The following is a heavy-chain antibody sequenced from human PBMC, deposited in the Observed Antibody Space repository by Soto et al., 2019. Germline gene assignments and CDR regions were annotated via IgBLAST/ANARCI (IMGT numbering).Heavy chain of an antibody. V-gene: IGHV1-3*01. CDR3: ARQLTGTTIPFDY. CDR2: ITAGNGKT. D-gene: IGHD1-20*01. J-gene: IGHJ4*02. CDR1: GYTFTSYA. Sequence: QVQLVQSGAEVKKPGASVKVSCKASGYTFTSYALHWVRQAPGQRLEWMGWITAGNGKTANPQKFQGRVTVTRDTSASTAYMELSSLRSEDTAVYYCARQLTGTTIPFDYWGQGTLVTVSS.